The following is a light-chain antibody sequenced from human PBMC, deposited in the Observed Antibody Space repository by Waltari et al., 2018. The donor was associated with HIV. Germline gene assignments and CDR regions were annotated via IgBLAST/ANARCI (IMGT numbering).Light chain of an antibody. Sequence: EILMTQSPATLAVSPGDRATLSCKASQSAATNIAWYQQKPGQPIRLLIYGAGTTATGVSGRVSGSGSGTDFTLTINNLQSDDSAVYFCQQYNSSPTFGQGTEVEV. CDR1: QSAATN. V-gene: IGKV3-15*01. J-gene: IGKJ2*01. CDR3: QQYNSSPT. CDR2: GAG.